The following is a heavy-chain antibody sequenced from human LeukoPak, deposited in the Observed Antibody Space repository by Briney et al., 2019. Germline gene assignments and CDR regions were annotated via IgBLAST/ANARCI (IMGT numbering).Heavy chain of an antibody. CDR1: GGSISSGDYY. Sequence: PSQTLSLTCTVSGGSISSGDYYWSWIRQPPGKGLEWIGYIYYSGSTYYNPSLKSRVTISVDTSKNQFSLKLSSVTAADTAVYYCAREGGCSGSSCLGYWGQGTLVTVSS. V-gene: IGHV4-30-4*01. CDR2: IYYSGST. J-gene: IGHJ4*02. CDR3: AREGGCSGSSCLGY. D-gene: IGHD2-15*01.